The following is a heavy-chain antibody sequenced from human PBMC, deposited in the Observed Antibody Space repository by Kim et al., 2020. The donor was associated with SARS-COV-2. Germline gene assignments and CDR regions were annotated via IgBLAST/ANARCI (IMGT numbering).Heavy chain of an antibody. Sequence: VKGRFTISRDNAKNSLYLQMNSLRAEDTAVYYCASPPARYSGYDFFGMDVWGQGTTVTVSS. V-gene: IGHV3-21*01. J-gene: IGHJ6*02. CDR3: ASPPARYSGYDFFGMDV. D-gene: IGHD5-12*01.